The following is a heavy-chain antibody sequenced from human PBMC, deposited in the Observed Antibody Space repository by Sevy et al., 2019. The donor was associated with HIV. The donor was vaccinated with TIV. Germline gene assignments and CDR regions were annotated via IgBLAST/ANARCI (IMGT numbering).Heavy chain of an antibody. CDR3: ARVGDSGSYFSYYYYYGMGV. Sequence: ASVKVSCKASGYTFTSYGISWVRQAPGQGLEWMGWISAYNGNTNYAQKLQGRVTMTTDTSTSTAYMELRSLRSDDTAVYYCARVGDSGSYFSYYYYYGMGVWGQGTTVTVSS. CDR2: ISAYNGNT. CDR1: GYTFTSYG. V-gene: IGHV1-18*01. J-gene: IGHJ6*02. D-gene: IGHD1-26*01.